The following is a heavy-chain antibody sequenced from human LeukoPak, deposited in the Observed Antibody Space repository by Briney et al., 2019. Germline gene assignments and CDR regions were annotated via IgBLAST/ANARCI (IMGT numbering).Heavy chain of an antibody. Sequence: SETLSLTCTVSGGSISSYYWSWIRRPPGKGLEWIGYIFYSGSTNYNPSLKSRVTISIDTSKNHFSLKLSSVTAADTAVYYCARGSGWSGYSGVWGQGTTVTVSS. CDR2: IFYSGST. V-gene: IGHV4-59*01. CDR3: ARGSGWSGYSGV. J-gene: IGHJ6*02. CDR1: GGSISSYY. D-gene: IGHD3-3*01.